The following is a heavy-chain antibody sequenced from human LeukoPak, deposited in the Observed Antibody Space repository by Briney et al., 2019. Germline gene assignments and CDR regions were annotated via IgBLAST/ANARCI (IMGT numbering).Heavy chain of an antibody. CDR2: IYSGGST. CDR3: AREGGNLPVWYFDL. J-gene: IGHJ2*01. V-gene: IGHV3-53*01. D-gene: IGHD4-23*01. CDR1: GFTVSSNY. Sequence: GGSLRLSCAVSGFTVSSNYMSWVRQAPGKGLEWVSVIYSGGSTYYADSVKGRFTISRDNSKNTLYLQMNSLRAEDTAVYYCAREGGNLPVWYFDLWGRGTLVTVSS.